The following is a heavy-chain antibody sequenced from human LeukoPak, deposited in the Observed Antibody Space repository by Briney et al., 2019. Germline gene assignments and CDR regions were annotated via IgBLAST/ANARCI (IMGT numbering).Heavy chain of an antibody. J-gene: IGHJ6*02. Sequence: GGSLRLSCAASGFTFSSYWMDWVRQAPGKGLEWVANIKQDGSEKYYVDSVKGQSTISRDNAENSLCLQMNSLRAEDTAVYYCAREPDYNGLDVWGQGTTVTVSS. V-gene: IGHV3-7*05. CDR1: GFTFSSYW. CDR3: AREPDYNGLDV. CDR2: IKQDGSEK.